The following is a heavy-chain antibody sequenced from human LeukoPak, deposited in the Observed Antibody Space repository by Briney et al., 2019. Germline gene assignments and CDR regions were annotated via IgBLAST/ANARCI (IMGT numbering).Heavy chain of an antibody. CDR1: GFTFSSYS. Sequence: GGSLRLSCAGSGFTFSSYSMHWVRQAPGKGLEWVSYISSSSNVIYYTDSVKGRFTISRDNARNLLSLQMNSLRAEDTAVYYCARGDPIYDFWSGGDYWGQGSLVTVSS. CDR2: ISSSSNVI. J-gene: IGHJ4*02. V-gene: IGHV3-48*01. CDR3: ARGDPIYDFWSGGDY. D-gene: IGHD3-3*01.